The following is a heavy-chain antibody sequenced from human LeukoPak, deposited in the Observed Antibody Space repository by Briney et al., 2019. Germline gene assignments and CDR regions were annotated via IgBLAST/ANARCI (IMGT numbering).Heavy chain of an antibody. D-gene: IGHD3-22*01. J-gene: IGHJ3*02. CDR2: IYYSGST. CDR1: GGSISSSSYY. V-gene: IGHV4-39*07. CDR3: AREGEPLQYYYDSSGYHDAFDI. Sequence: PSETLSLTCTVSGGSISSSSYYWGWIRQPPGKGLEWIGSIYYSGSTYYNPSLKSRVTISVDTSKNQFSLKLSSVTAADTAVYYCAREGEPLQYYYDSSGYHDAFDIWGQGTMVTVSS.